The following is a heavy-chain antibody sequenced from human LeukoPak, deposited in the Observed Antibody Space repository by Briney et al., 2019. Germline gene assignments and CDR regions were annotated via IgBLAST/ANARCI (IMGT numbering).Heavy chain of an antibody. CDR1: GFTFSSYA. D-gene: IGHD3-22*01. Sequence: TGGSLSLSCAASGFTFSSYAMHWVRQAPGKGLEWVAVISYDGSNKYYADPVKGRFTISRDNSKNTLYLQMNSLRAEDTAVYYCASHSSRHYYDSSGYSAIDYWGQGTLVTVSS. V-gene: IGHV3-30-3*01. J-gene: IGHJ4*02. CDR2: ISYDGSNK. CDR3: ASHSSRHYYDSSGYSAIDY.